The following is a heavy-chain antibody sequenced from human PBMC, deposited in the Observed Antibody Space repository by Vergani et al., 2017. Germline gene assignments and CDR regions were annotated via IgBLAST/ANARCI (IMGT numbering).Heavy chain of an antibody. CDR3: ARELFDFDSGVYSLFSV. CDR2: INPNSGGT. V-gene: IGHV1-2*02. CDR1: GFTFTGYF. Sequence: QVQLVQSGAEVKKPGASMKVSCKASGFTFTGYFLHWVRQAPGQGLEWMGWINPNSGGTDYAQKVQGRVTLTRDTSINTAYMELHSLRSDDTAVYYCARELFDFDSGVYSLFSVWGQGTMVTVSS. J-gene: IGHJ3*01. D-gene: IGHD3-22*01.